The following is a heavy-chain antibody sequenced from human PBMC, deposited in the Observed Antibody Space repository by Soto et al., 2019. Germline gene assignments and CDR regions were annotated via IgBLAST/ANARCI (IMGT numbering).Heavy chain of an antibody. D-gene: IGHD5-12*01. J-gene: IGHJ4*02. Sequence: QVQLVESGGGVVQPGRSLRLSCAASGFTFSSYAMHWVRQAPGKGLEWVAVISYDGSNKYYADSVKGRFTISRDNSKNTLYLQMNSLRAEDKAVDYCARGLSGYEQIDYLGQGTLLTVSS. CDR2: ISYDGSNK. CDR3: ARGLSGYEQIDY. V-gene: IGHV3-30-3*01. CDR1: GFTFSSYA.